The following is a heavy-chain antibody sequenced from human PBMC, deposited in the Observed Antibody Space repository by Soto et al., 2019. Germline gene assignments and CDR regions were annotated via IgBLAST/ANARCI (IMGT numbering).Heavy chain of an antibody. J-gene: IGHJ4*02. CDR3: AKARGGKLRFLEWLLPGDY. Sequence: GGSLRLSCAASGFTFSSYAMSWVRQAPGKGLEWVSAISGSGGSTYYADSVKGRFTISRDNSKNTLYLQMNSLRAEDTAVYYCAKARGGKLRFLEWLLPGDYWGQGTLVTVSP. CDR2: ISGSGGST. D-gene: IGHD3-3*01. CDR1: GFTFSSYA. V-gene: IGHV3-23*01.